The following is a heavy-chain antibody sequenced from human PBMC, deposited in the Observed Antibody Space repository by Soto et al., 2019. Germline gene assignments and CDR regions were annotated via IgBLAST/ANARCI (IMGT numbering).Heavy chain of an antibody. J-gene: IGHJ1*01. D-gene: IGHD1-26*01. Sequence: PSETLSLTCTVSGGSISSGGYYWSWIRQHPGKGLEWIGYIYYSGSTYYNPSLKSRVTISVDTSKNQFSLKLSSVTAADTAVYYCATRPREPCFQHWGQGTLVTVSS. CDR3: ATRPREPCFQH. CDR2: IYYSGST. CDR1: GGSISSGGYY. V-gene: IGHV4-31*03.